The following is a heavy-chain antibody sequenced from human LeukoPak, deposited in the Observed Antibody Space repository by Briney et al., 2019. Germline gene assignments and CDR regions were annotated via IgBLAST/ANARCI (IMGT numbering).Heavy chain of an antibody. CDR3: ARDHAYAFDI. J-gene: IGHJ3*02. CDR1: VFTFSDYS. V-gene: IGHV3-48*02. CDR2: ISSSSGTI. Sequence: GGSLRLSCAASVFTFSDYSVNWVRQAPGKGLEWISYISSSSGTIYYADSVKGRFTISRDNAKNSLYLQMNSLRDEDTAVYYCARDHAYAFDIRGQGTMVTVSS.